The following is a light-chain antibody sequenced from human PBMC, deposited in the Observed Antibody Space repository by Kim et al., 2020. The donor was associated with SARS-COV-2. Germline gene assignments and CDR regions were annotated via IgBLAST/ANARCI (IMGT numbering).Light chain of an antibody. Sequence: EVVMTQSPLSLPVTLGQPASISCRSSQSLVHRDGNTYLNWFQQRPGQSPRRLIYKVSNRDSGVPDRFSGSGSGTDFTLKIKRVGAEDVGIYYCMQGAHWPPYTFGQGTKLEI. CDR3: MQGAHWPPYT. V-gene: IGKV2-30*02. CDR2: KVS. CDR1: QSLVHRDGNTY. J-gene: IGKJ2*01.